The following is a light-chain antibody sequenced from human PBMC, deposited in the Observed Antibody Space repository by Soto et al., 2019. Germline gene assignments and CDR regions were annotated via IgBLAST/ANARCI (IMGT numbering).Light chain of an antibody. V-gene: IGKV3-11*01. J-gene: IGKJ4*01. Sequence: EIVLTQSPATLSLSPGERATLSCRASQSVSSYLAWYQQKPGQAPRLLIYDASSRATGIPARFTGSGSGTDFTLTITSLEPEDFAVYYCHQRTTWPLTFGGGTKGEIK. CDR1: QSVSSY. CDR3: HQRTTWPLT. CDR2: DAS.